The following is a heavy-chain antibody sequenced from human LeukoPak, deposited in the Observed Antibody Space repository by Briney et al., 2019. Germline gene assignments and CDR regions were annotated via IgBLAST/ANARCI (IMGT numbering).Heavy chain of an antibody. D-gene: IGHD5-24*01. Sequence: ASVKVPCKASGGTFSSYAISWVRQAPGQGLEWMGGIIPIFGTANYAQKFQGRVTITADESTSTAYMELSSLRSEDTAVYYCAAATMATINKIDYWGQGTLVTVSS. CDR1: GGTFSSYA. J-gene: IGHJ4*02. CDR2: IIPIFGTA. CDR3: AAATMATINKIDY. V-gene: IGHV1-69*13.